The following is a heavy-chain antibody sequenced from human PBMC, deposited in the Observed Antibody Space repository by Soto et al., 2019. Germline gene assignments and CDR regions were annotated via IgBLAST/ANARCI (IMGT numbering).Heavy chain of an antibody. CDR2: IYYSGST. CDR1: GGSISSGDYY. Sequence: SETLSLTCTVSGGSISSGDYYWSWIRQPPGKGLEWIGYIYYSGSTYYNPSLKSRVTISVDTSKNQFSLKLSSMTPEDTAVYYCARESVRQQLAYYFDYWGQGTLVTVSS. J-gene: IGHJ4*02. CDR3: ARESVRQQLAYYFDY. D-gene: IGHD6-13*01. V-gene: IGHV4-30-4*01.